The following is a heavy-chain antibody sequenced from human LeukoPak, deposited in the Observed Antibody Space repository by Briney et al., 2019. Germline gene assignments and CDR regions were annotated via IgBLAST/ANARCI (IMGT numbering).Heavy chain of an antibody. CDR3: ARSATTGTVDF. Sequence: GGSLRLSCAASGFTFGNYWMSWVRQAPGKGLEWVANINQDGSEEYYVDSVEGRFGVSRDNARNSLFLQLASVRAEDTAVYYCARSATTGTVDFWGQGTLVTVSS. V-gene: IGHV3-7*01. CDR1: GFTFGNYW. CDR2: INQDGSEE. J-gene: IGHJ4*02. D-gene: IGHD1-1*01.